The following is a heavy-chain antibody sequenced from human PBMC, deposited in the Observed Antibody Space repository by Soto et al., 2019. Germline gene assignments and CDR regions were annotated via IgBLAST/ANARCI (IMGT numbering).Heavy chain of an antibody. CDR3: ARTPDVVVAATRFDY. Sequence: SETLSLTCAVYGGSFSGYYWSWIRQPPGKGLEWIGEINHSGSTNYNPSLKSRVTISVDTSKNQFSLKLSSVTAADTAVYYCARTPDVVVAATRFDYWGQGTLVTVSS. CDR1: GGSFSGYY. CDR2: INHSGST. V-gene: IGHV4-34*01. J-gene: IGHJ4*02. D-gene: IGHD2-15*01.